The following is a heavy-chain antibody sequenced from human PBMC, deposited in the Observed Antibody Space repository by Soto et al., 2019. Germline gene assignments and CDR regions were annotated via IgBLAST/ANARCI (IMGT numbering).Heavy chain of an antibody. J-gene: IGHJ1*01. CDR2: ISDNGKYI. CDR3: ARDRSADRFVQYFQH. V-gene: IGHV3-21*01. D-gene: IGHD6-19*01. Sequence: GGSLRLSCAASGFTFRLYSLNWVRQAPGKGLEWVSSISDNGKYIYYADSVKGRFTISRDNAKNSLYLQMNSLRAEDTAVYYCARDRSADRFVQYFQHWGPGTLVTVSS. CDR1: GFTFRLYS.